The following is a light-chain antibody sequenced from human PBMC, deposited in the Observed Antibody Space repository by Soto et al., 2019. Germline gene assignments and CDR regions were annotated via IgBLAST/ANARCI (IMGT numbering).Light chain of an antibody. CDR3: QQYNNWPS. CDR2: EAS. J-gene: IGKJ1*01. Sequence: IPMTQSPNTLSVSVGDIVSITCRASENVNGHLAWYQQRPGKAPKLLIYEASILESGVPSRFSGSGYGTEFTLTINGLLPEDFVTYYCQQYNNWPSFGQGTKVDIK. V-gene: IGKV1-5*03. CDR1: ENVNGH.